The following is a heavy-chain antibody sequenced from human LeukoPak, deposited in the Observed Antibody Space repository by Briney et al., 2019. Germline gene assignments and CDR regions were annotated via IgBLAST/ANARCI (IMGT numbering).Heavy chain of an antibody. J-gene: IGHJ4*02. CDR1: GYTFTSYG. Sequence: ASVKVSCTASGYTFTSYGISWVRQAPGQGLEWMGWISAYNGNTNYAQKLQGRVTMTTDTSTSTAYMEPRSLRSDDTAVFYCARDRYDFWSGYPKSSYYFDYWGQGTLVTVSS. D-gene: IGHD3-3*01. V-gene: IGHV1-18*01. CDR2: ISAYNGNT. CDR3: ARDRYDFWSGYPKSSYYFDY.